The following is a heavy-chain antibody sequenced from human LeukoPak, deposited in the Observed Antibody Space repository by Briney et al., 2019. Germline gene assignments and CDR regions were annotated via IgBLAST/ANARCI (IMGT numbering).Heavy chain of an antibody. CDR2: INRAGIES. CDR1: GFTFTDYW. CDR3: ARVGTWELQRVFQN. V-gene: IGHV3-7*01. D-gene: IGHD1-26*01. Sequence: QSGGSLRLSCAASGFTFTDYWMTWVRQVPGKAMEWVANINRAGIESYYVDSVKGRFTISRDNAENSLYLQMDSLRVDDTAVYYCARVGTWELQRVFQNWGKGTLVPLSS. J-gene: IGHJ4*02.